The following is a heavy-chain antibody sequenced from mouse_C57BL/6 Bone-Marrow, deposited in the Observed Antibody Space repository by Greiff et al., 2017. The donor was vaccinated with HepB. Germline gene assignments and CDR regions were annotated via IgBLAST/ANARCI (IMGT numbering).Heavy chain of an antibody. Sequence: VKLQESDAELVKPGASVKISCKVSGYTFTDHTIHWMKQRPEQGLEWIGYIYPRDGSTKYNEKFKGKATLTANKSSSPAYMQLNSLTSEDSAVYFCVVYYGSRGFDYWGQGTTLTVSS. J-gene: IGHJ2*01. V-gene: IGHV1-78*01. CDR2: IYPRDGST. CDR3: VVYYGSRGFDY. D-gene: IGHD1-1*01. CDR1: GYTFTDHT.